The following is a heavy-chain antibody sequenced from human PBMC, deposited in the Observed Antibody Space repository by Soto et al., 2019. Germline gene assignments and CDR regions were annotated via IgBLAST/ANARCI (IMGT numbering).Heavy chain of an antibody. Sequence: QITLKESGPTLVKPTQTLTLTCTFSGFSLSGGGVGVAWIRQPPGKALEWLALIYWNDDKLYRPSLKSSLTIRKDTSKNQVVLTMTNVDPVDTATYYCAQRLEFSSAYSYWCQGSLVIVSS. J-gene: IGHJ4*02. CDR3: AQRLEFSSAYSY. V-gene: IGHV2-5*01. CDR1: GFSLSGGGVG. CDR2: IYWNDDK. D-gene: IGHD3-3*01.